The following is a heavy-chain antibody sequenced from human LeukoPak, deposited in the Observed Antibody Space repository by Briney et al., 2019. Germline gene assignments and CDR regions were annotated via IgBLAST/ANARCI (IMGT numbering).Heavy chain of an antibody. CDR2: MYYSGST. J-gene: IGHJ6*02. CDR3: ARQYYDFWSGYLSLNYYYYGMDV. D-gene: IGHD3-3*01. Sequence: PSETLSLTCAVYGGSFSGYYWSWIRQPPGKGLEWIGSMYYSGSTYYNPSLKSRVTISVDTSKNQFSLKLSSVTAADTAVYYCARQYYDFWSGYLSLNYYYYGMDVWGQGTTVTVSS. CDR1: GGSFSGYY. V-gene: IGHV4-34*01.